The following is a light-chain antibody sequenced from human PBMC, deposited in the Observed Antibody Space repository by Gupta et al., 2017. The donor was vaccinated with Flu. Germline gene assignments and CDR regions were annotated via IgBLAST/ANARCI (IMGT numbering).Light chain of an antibody. CDR1: GSYIGGYNY. J-gene: IGLJ3*02. CDR2: EFS. CDR3: SSYAGNDSLWV. Sequence: VTIATTGTGSYIGGYNYVSWYHRHPAQAPKLIIFEFSKRHSGVPDRFSGSKSGNTASMTVSGLQAEDEADYSCSSYAGNDSLWVFGGGTKLTVL. V-gene: IGLV2-8*01.